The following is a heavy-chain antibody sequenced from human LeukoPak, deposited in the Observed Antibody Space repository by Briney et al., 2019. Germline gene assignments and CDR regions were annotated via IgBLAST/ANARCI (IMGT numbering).Heavy chain of an antibody. CDR3: ARVPRGYYDAFDI. CDR1: GGSISSYY. D-gene: IGHD3-22*01. V-gene: IGHV4-59*01. CDR2: IYYSGST. Sequence: SETLSLTCIVSGGSISSYYWSWIRQPPGKGLEWIGYIYYSGSTNYNPSLKSRVTISVDTSKNQFSLKLSSVTAADTAVYYCARVPRGYYDAFDIWGQGTMVTVSS. J-gene: IGHJ3*02.